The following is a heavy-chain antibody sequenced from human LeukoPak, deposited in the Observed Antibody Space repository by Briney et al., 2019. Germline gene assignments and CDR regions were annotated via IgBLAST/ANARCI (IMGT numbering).Heavy chain of an antibody. J-gene: IGHJ4*02. D-gene: IGHD3-10*01. CDR2: IYTSGST. Sequence: KPSETLSLTCTVSGGSISSYYWSWIRQPAGKGLEWIGRIYTSGSTKYNSSLKSRVTMSVDTSKNQFSLKLSSVTAADTAVYYCARGLRLWFGELYFDYWGQGTLVTVSS. CDR1: GGSISSYY. CDR3: ARGLRLWFGELYFDY. V-gene: IGHV4-4*07.